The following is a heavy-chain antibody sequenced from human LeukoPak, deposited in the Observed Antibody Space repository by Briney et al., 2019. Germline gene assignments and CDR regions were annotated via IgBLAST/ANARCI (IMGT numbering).Heavy chain of an antibody. CDR2: INPNSGGT. J-gene: IGHJ4*02. CDR1: GYTFTGYY. Sequence: ASVKVSCKASGYTFTGYYMHWVRQAPGQGLEWMGWINPNSGGTNYAQRFQVRVTMTRDTSISTAYMELSRLRSGDTAVYYCTRAYTGFEAFDYWGQGTLVTVSS. V-gene: IGHV1-2*02. D-gene: IGHD5-12*01. CDR3: TRAYTGFEAFDY.